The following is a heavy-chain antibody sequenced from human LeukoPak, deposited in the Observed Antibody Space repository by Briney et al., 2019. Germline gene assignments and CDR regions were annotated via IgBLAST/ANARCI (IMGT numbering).Heavy chain of an antibody. D-gene: IGHD2-8*01. CDR2: ISSSSSTI. Sequence: GGSLRLSCAVSGFIVSSNYMNWVRQAPGKGLEWVSYISSSSSTIYYADSVKGRFTISRDNAKNSLYLQMNTLRAEDTAVYYCAKDRCSNGVGCYYYYMDVWGKGTTVTISS. J-gene: IGHJ6*03. CDR3: AKDRCSNGVGCYYYYMDV. CDR1: GFIVSSNY. V-gene: IGHV3-48*04.